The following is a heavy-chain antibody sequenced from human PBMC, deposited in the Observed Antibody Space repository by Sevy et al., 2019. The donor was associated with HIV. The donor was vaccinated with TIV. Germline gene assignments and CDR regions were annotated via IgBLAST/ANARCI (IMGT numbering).Heavy chain of an antibody. J-gene: IGHJ4*02. D-gene: IGHD3-10*01. CDR2: ISYDGDNR. CDR1: RFTFSDYA. V-gene: IGHV3-30-3*01. CDR3: ARGGTYYGSGTFSASDY. Sequence: GGSLRLSCAASRFTFSDYALHWVRQAPDKGLEWVAVISYDGDNRSYGDSVKGRSTISSDNSKNTLILQMNSLRVEDTAVYYCARGGTYYGSGTFSASDYWGQGTLVTVSS.